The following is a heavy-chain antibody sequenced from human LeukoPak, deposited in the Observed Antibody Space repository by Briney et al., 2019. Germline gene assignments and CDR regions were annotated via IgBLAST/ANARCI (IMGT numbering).Heavy chain of an antibody. CDR3: AKAEPASGYDY. CDR2: ISSDSRTI. J-gene: IGHJ4*02. D-gene: IGHD1-14*01. Sequence: PGGSLRLSCAASGFTFDDYAMHWVRLAPGKGLEWVSYISSDSRTIYYADSVKGRFTISRDNAKNSVYLQMNSLRVEDTAVYYCAKAEPASGYDYWGQGSLVTVSS. V-gene: IGHV3-48*01. CDR1: GFTFDDYA.